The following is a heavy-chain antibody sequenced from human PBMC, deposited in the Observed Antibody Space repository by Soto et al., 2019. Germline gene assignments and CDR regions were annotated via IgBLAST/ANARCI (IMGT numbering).Heavy chain of an antibody. Sequence: SVKISCKASGGTFSSYAISWVRRAPGQGLEWMGGIIPIFGTANYAQKFQGRVTITADESTSTAYMELSSLRSEDTAVYYCARAQPGLEASCEYWGEGTLVTVSS. D-gene: IGHD2-21*01. CDR3: ARAQPGLEASCEY. CDR1: GGTFSSYA. J-gene: IGHJ4*02. V-gene: IGHV1-69*13. CDR2: IIPIFGTA.